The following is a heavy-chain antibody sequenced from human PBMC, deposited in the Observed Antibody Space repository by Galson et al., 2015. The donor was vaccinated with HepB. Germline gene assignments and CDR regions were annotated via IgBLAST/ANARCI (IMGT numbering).Heavy chain of an antibody. V-gene: IGHV3-73*01. D-gene: IGHD6-13*01. CDR2: IRSKANSYAT. CDR1: GFTFSGSA. CDR3: TRRIAAAGALSGMDV. Sequence: SLRLSCAASGFTFSGSAMHWVRQASGKGLEWVGRIRSKANSYATAYAASVKGRFTISRDDSKNTAYLQMNSLKTEGTAVYYCTRRIAAAGALSGMDVWGQGTTVTVSS. J-gene: IGHJ6*02.